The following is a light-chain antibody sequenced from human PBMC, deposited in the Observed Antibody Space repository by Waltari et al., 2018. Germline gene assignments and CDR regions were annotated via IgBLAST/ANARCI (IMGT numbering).Light chain of an antibody. Sequence: SYELTQPPSVSVSPGQTARITCSGHELPRTYASWFQQKSGQAPRLVTYEDTKRPSGIPERFSGSSSGTVATLTITGAQVDDEADYYCYSSDSTGLRVFGGGTTVVVL. CDR2: EDT. V-gene: IGLV3-10*01. CDR3: YSSDSTGLRV. J-gene: IGLJ1*01. CDR1: ELPRTY.